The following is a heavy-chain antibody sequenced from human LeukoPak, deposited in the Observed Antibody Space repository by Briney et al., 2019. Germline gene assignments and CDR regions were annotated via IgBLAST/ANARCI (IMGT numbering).Heavy chain of an antibody. CDR2: IDPSDSYT. CDR3: ARSAYYYDTSGTS. CDR1: GYSFTTYW. D-gene: IGHD3-22*01. V-gene: IGHV5-10-1*01. J-gene: IGHJ4*02. Sequence: GASLKISCEASGYSFTTYWISWVRQMPGKGLEWMGRIDPSDSYTNYSPSFQGHVTVSVDKSINTAYLQWSSLKASDTAMYYCARSAYYYDTSGTSWGQGTLVIVSS.